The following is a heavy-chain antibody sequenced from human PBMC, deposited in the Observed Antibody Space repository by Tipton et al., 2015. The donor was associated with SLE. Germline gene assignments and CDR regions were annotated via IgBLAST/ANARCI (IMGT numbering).Heavy chain of an antibody. CDR2: INHSGST. Sequence: TLSLTCAVYGGSFNGYYWNWIRQPPGKGLEWIGEINHSGSTNYNPSLKSRVTISVDTSKNQFSLKLSSVTAADTAVYYCARDGLLGWFDPWGQGTLVTVSS. CDR1: GGSFNGYY. D-gene: IGHD7-27*01. V-gene: IGHV4-34*01. J-gene: IGHJ5*02. CDR3: ARDGLLGWFDP.